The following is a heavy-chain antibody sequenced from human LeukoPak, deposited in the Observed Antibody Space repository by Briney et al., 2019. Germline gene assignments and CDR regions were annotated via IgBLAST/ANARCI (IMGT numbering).Heavy chain of an antibody. J-gene: IGHJ4*02. CDR2: IYYTGTT. Sequence: NPSETLSLTCTVSGAPLSSYYWSWIRQPPGKGLEWIASIYYTGTTNYNPSLKSRVTISVVTSKNQFSLKLNSMTAADTAVYYCARHGSGWFRGVFDYWGQGTLVTVSS. V-gene: IGHV4-59*08. D-gene: IGHD6-19*01. CDR3: ARHGSGWFRGVFDY. CDR1: GAPLSSYY.